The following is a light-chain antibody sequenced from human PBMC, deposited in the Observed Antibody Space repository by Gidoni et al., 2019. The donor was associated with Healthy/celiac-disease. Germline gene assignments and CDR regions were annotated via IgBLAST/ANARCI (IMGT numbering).Light chain of an antibody. V-gene: IGKV1-8*01. CDR3: QQYYSYPRT. Sequence: AIRMTQSPSSFSASTGDRVTITCRASQGISSYLAWYQQKPGKPPKLLIYAASTLQSGVPSRFSGSGSGTDFTLTISCLQSEDFATYYCQQYYSYPRTFGGGTKVEIK. CDR2: AAS. CDR1: QGISSY. J-gene: IGKJ4*01.